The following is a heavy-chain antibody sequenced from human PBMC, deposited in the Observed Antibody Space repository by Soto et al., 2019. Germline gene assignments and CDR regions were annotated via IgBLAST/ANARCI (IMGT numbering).Heavy chain of an antibody. J-gene: IGHJ5*02. CDR2: INNDGTST. CDR3: ARILGPP. CDR1: GFTFSKYW. Sequence: PGGSLRLSCVASGFTFSKYWMHWVRQAPGKGLVWVSRINNDGTSTSYADSVKGRFTISRDNAKNTVYLQMNSLRVEDTDVYYCARILGPPWGQGTLATVSS. V-gene: IGHV3-74*01.